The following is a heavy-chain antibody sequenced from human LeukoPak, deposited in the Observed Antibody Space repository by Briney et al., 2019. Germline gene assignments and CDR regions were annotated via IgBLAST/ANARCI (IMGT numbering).Heavy chain of an antibody. J-gene: IGHJ4*02. CDR3: ARVRTGYDILTGYYDDY. V-gene: IGHV3-7*01. Sequence: PGGSLRLSCAASGFTFSDAWMTWVRQAPGKGLEWVANIKQDGSEKYYVDSVKGRFTISRDNAKNSLYLQMNSLRAEDTAVYYCARVRTGYDILTGYYDDYWGQGTLVTVSS. CDR2: IKQDGSEK. CDR1: GFTFSDAW. D-gene: IGHD3-9*01.